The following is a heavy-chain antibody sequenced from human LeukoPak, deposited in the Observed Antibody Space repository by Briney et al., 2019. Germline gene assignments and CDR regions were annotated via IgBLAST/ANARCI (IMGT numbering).Heavy chain of an antibody. V-gene: IGHV4-61*02. Sequence: SQTLSLTCTVSGGSISRGSYYWSWIRQPAGTGLEWIGRINTSGSTNYNPSLKSRVTISVDTSKTQFSLKLSSVTAADTAVYYCASIQSYYFGLDVWGQGTTVTVSS. J-gene: IGHJ6*02. CDR1: GGSISRGSYY. CDR3: ASIQSYYFGLDV. CDR2: INTSGST. D-gene: IGHD4-11*01.